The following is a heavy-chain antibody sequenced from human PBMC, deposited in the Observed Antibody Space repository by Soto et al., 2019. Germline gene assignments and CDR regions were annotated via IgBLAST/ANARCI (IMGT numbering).Heavy chain of an antibody. CDR1: GYTFTGYY. Sequence: ASVKVSCPASGYTFTGYYMHWVRQAPGQGLEWMGWINPNSGGTNYAQKFQGRVTITADESTSTAYMELSSLRSEDTAGYYCARVHPAMDGWGQRTTVIFAS. CDR3: ARVHPAMDG. J-gene: IGHJ6*02. CDR2: INPNSGGT. D-gene: IGHD3-10*01. V-gene: IGHV1-2*02.